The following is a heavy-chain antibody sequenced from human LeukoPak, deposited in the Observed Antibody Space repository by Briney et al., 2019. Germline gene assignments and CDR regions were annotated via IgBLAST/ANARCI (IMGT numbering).Heavy chain of an antibody. CDR1: GFTFSNAW. V-gene: IGHV3-15*01. D-gene: IGHD1-26*01. CDR2: IKSKTDGGTT. CDR3: TTPPPGWDFDY. Sequence: PGGSLGLSCAASGFTFSNAWMSWVRQAPGKGLEWVDRIKSKTDGGTTDYAAPVKGRFTISRDDSKNTLYLQMNSLKTEDTAVYYCTTPPPGWDFDYWGQGTLVTVSS. J-gene: IGHJ4*02.